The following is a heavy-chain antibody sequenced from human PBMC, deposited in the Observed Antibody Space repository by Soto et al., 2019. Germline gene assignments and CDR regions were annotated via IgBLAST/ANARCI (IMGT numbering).Heavy chain of an antibody. CDR1: GDSISRGNY. J-gene: IGHJ4*02. Sequence: QVQLQESGPGLVKPSQTLSLTCTVSGDSISRGNYWSWIRQHPGKGLQWIGYISYSGSTYYNPSLKSRVTISADTSKSQFSLKPTSVTAADTAVYYCARAAPTAAVDYWGQGSLVTVSS. CDR3: ARAAPTAAVDY. V-gene: IGHV4-31*03. D-gene: IGHD1-26*01. CDR2: ISYSGST.